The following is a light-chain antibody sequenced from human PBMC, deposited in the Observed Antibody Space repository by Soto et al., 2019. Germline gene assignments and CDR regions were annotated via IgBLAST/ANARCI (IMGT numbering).Light chain of an antibody. CDR1: QSVSSR. CDR2: GAS. CDR3: QQYGGSPIT. V-gene: IGKV3-20*01. Sequence: EIVLTQSPGTLSLSPGERSTLSRWASQSVSSRLAWYQHKPGQAPRLLISGASSRATGIPDRFSGSGSGTDFTLTISRLEPEDFALYYCQQYGGSPITFGQGTRLEI. J-gene: IGKJ5*01.